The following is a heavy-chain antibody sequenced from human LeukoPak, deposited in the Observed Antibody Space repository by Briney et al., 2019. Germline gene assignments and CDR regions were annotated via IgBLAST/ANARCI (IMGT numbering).Heavy chain of an antibody. CDR1: GFTFSSYG. D-gene: IGHD2-8*01. Sequence: GGSLRLSCAASGFTFSSYGMHWVRQAPGKGLEWVSAISVSGNTYHADSVKGRFTISRDSSKNTLYLQMNRLRAEDTAVYYCAKDRCSNGIGCYYHYMDVWGKGTTVTISS. J-gene: IGHJ6*03. CDR2: ISVSGNT. V-gene: IGHV3-NL1*01. CDR3: AKDRCSNGIGCYYHYMDV.